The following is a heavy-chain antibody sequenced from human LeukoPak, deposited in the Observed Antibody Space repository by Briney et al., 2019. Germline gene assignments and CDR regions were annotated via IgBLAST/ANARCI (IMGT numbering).Heavy chain of an antibody. CDR2: IKQDGSEK. CDR3: ARGDPWFGESYYYYMDV. V-gene: IGHV3-7*01. CDR1: GFTFSSYW. D-gene: IGHD3-10*01. Sequence: GGSLRLSCAASGFTFSSYWMSWVRQAPGKGLEWVANIKQDGSEKYYVDSVKGRFTISRDNAKNSLYLQMDSLRAEDTAVYYCARGDPWFGESYYYYMDVWGKGTTVTVSS. J-gene: IGHJ6*03.